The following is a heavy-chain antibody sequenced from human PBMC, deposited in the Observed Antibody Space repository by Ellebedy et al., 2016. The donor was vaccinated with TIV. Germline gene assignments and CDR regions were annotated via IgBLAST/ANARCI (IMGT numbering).Heavy chain of an antibody. D-gene: IGHD1-1*01. CDR2: ISRKRYGGKP. V-gene: IGHV3-49*04. CDR3: TRNPRKGYNYPFDF. Sequence: PGGSLRLSCATSGFTFGDYAIIWVRQASGKGLEWVGFISRKRYGGKPEYAASVRGRFTISRDDSNSIAYLQMDSLRSEDTGIYYCTRNPRKGYNYPFDFWGQGELVTVSS. J-gene: IGHJ4*02. CDR1: GFTFGDYA.